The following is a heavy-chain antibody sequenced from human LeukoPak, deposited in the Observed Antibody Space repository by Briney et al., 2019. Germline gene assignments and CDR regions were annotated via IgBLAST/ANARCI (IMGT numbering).Heavy chain of an antibody. V-gene: IGHV3-23*01. CDR3: AKNPGFVPEYYFDY. D-gene: IGHD3-10*01. CDR2: ISGSGGST. Sequence: GGSLRLSCAASGFTFSSYAMSWVRQAPGKGLEWVSAISGSGGSTYYADSAKGRFTISRDNSKNTLYLQMNSMIAEDTDAYYCAKNPGFVPEYYFDYWGQGTLVTVSS. J-gene: IGHJ4*02. CDR1: GFTFSSYA.